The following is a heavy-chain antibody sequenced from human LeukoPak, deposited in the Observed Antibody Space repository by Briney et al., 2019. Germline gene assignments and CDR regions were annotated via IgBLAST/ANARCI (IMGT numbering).Heavy chain of an antibody. CDR3: AGSWAP. CDR1: GFSFDDYA. V-gene: IGHV3-9*01. CDR2: ISWNSGNM. J-gene: IGHJ5*02. D-gene: IGHD6-13*01. Sequence: PGGSLRLSCAASGFSFDDYAMHWVRQAPGKGLEWVSGISWNSGNMGYVGSVKGRFTISRDNAKNSLYLQMNSLRAEDTAVYYCAGSWAPWGQGTLVTVSS.